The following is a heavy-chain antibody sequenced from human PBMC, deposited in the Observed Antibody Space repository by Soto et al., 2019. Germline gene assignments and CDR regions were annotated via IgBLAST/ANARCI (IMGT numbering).Heavy chain of an antibody. J-gene: IGHJ2*01. CDR2: IIPIFGTA. Sequence: QVQLVQSGAEVKKPGSSVKVSCKTSGGTFSSYAINWVRQAPGQGLEWMGGIIPIFGTANYAQKFQGRITITADKCTNTAYMELRSLSSDDPAVYYCARSPPPTVTMYSRYVDLWGRGTLVTVSS. CDR3: ARSPPPTVTMYSRYVDL. V-gene: IGHV1-69*14. D-gene: IGHD4-17*01. CDR1: GGTFSSYA.